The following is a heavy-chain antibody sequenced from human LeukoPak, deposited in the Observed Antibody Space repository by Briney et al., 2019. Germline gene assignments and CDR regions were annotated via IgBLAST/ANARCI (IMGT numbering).Heavy chain of an antibody. CDR3: ARTSAASLNYFDY. J-gene: IGHJ4*02. D-gene: IGHD2-2*01. V-gene: IGHV1-69*04. Sequence: SVKVSCKASGGTFSSYAISWVRQAPGQGLEWMGRIIPILGIANYAQKFQGRVTITADKSTSTAYMELSSLRSEDTAVYYCARTSAASLNYFDYWGQGTLVTVSS. CDR2: IIPILGIA. CDR1: GGTFSSYA.